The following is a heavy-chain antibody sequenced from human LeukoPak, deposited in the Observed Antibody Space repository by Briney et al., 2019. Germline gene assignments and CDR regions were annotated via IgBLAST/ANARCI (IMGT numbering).Heavy chain of an antibody. D-gene: IGHD3-22*01. Sequence: GGSLRLSCAASGFSFSSYGMHWVRQAPGKGLEWVAVISYDGSNKYYADSVKGRFTTSRDNSKNTLYLQMNSLRAEDTAVYYCAKDREVYDSSGVDYWGQGTLVTVSS. CDR2: ISYDGSNK. CDR1: GFSFSSYG. V-gene: IGHV3-30*18. CDR3: AKDREVYDSSGVDY. J-gene: IGHJ4*02.